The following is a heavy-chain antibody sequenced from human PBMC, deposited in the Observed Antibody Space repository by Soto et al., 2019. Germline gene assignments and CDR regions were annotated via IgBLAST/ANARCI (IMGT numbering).Heavy chain of an antibody. CDR2: IYNIGST. CDR1: GGSTSRGDYY. D-gene: IGHD2-2*01. J-gene: IGHJ6*02. V-gene: IGHV4-30-4*01. Sequence: SETLSLTCTVSGGSTSRGDYYWNWFRQAPGKGLEWIGYIYNIGSTYYNPSLKSRISISVDTSKNQFSLKLSSVTAADTAVYYCASLNQLATLYYYYGMDVWGQGTTVTVSS. CDR3: ASLNQLATLYYYYGMDV.